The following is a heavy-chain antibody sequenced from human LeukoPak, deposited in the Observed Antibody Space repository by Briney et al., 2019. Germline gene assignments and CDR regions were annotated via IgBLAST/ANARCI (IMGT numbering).Heavy chain of an antibody. Sequence: SETLSLTCTVSGGSISSGNYYWSWIRQPPGKGLEWIGEINHSGSTNYNPSLKSRVTISVDTSKNQFSLKLSSVTAADTAVYYCALGRIAARNRGYFDYWGQGTLVTVSS. CDR3: ALGRIAARNRGYFDY. CDR1: GGSISSGNYY. D-gene: IGHD6-6*01. V-gene: IGHV4-39*07. J-gene: IGHJ4*02. CDR2: INHSGST.